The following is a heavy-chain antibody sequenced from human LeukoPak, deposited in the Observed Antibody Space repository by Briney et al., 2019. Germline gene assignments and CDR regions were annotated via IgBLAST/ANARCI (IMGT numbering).Heavy chain of an antibody. CDR2: IYYSGST. Sequence: PSETLSLTCTVSGGSISSSSYYWGWIGRPPGKALAWIGSIYYSGSTYYNPSLKCRVTISVDTSKNQFSLKLSSVTAADTAVYYCASRGYCSSTSCSRTFDYWGQGTLVTVS. D-gene: IGHD2-2*01. V-gene: IGHV4-39*01. CDR3: ASRGYCSSTSCSRTFDY. J-gene: IGHJ4*02. CDR1: GGSISSSSYY.